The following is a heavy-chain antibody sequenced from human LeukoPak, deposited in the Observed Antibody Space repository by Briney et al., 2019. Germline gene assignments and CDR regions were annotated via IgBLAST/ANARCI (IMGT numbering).Heavy chain of an antibody. D-gene: IGHD6-13*01. CDR3: ARSRYSSSWYHYYYGMDV. CDR2: ISAYNGNT. CDR1: GYTFTSYG. V-gene: IGHV1-18*01. J-gene: IGHJ6*02. Sequence: ASVKVSCKASGYTFTSYGISWVRQAPGQGLEWMGWISAYNGNTNYAQKLQGRVTMTTDTSTSTAYMELRSLRSDDTAVYYCARSRYSSSWYHYYYGMDVWGQGTTVTVSS.